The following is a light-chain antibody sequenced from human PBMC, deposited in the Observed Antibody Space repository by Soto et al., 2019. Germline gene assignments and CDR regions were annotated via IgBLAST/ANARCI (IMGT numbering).Light chain of an antibody. CDR2: DAS. J-gene: IGKJ1*01. Sequence: DIQMTQSPSTLSATAGDRVTITCRASQSISSWLAWYQHKPGKAPKLLIYDASNLACGVPSRFSGSGSGTEFSLTISNLQPDYCATYYCQQYENYWTFGQGTRVEIK. V-gene: IGKV1-5*01. CDR1: QSISSW. CDR3: QQYENYWT.